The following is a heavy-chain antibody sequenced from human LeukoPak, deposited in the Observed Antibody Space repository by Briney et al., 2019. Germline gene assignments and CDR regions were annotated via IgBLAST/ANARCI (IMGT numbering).Heavy chain of an antibody. Sequence: GGSLRLSCAASGFTFSSYAMHWVRQAPGKGLEFVSAITTNGGDTYYANSVKGRFTISRDNSNNTLYLQMGSLRAEDMAVYYCARVGRLDGNAEDYWGQGALVTVSS. V-gene: IGHV3-64*01. CDR1: GFTFSSYA. D-gene: IGHD3-16*01. J-gene: IGHJ4*02. CDR3: ARVGRLDGNAEDY. CDR2: ITTNGGDT.